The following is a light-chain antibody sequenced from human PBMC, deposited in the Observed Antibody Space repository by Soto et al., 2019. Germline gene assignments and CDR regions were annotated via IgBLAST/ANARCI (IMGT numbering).Light chain of an antibody. V-gene: IGKV3-11*01. J-gene: IGKJ5*01. Sequence: EIVLTQSPATLSLSPWERVTLSCRASQSVSNYLAWYQQKPGQAPRLLVSAASNRATGIPARFSGSGSGTDFTLTISSLQSEDFAVYYCQQYHKWPITFGQGTRLEIK. CDR1: QSVSNY. CDR2: AAS. CDR3: QQYHKWPIT.